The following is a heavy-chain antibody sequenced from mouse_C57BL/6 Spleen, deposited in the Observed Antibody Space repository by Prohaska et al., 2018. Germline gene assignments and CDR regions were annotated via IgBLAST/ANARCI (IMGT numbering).Heavy chain of an antibody. CDR3: ARQGYSNYVGSFDY. V-gene: IGHV1-53*01. CDR2: INPSNGGT. Sequence: MHWVKQRPGQGLEWIGNINPSNGGTNYNEKFKSKATLTVDKSSSTAYMQLSSLTSEDSAVYYCARQGYSNYVGSFDYWGQGTTLTVSS. D-gene: IGHD2-5*01. J-gene: IGHJ2*01.